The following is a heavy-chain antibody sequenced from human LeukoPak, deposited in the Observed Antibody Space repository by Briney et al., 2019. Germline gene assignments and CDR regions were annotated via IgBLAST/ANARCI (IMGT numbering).Heavy chain of an antibody. CDR3: AREVYGSGSFDGY. CDR2: IYTSGST. J-gene: IGHJ4*02. Sequence: PSQTLSLTRTVSGGSLSSGSYYWSWIRQPAGKGLEWLGRIYTSGSTNYNPSRKSRVTISVDKSKNQSSLKLSSVTAADTAVYYCAREVYGSGSFDGYWGQGTVVTVSS. D-gene: IGHD3-10*01. CDR1: GGSLSSGSYY. V-gene: IGHV4-61*02.